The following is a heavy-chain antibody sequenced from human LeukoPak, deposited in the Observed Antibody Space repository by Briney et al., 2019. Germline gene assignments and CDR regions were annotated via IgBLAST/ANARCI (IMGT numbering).Heavy chain of an antibody. CDR3: ARTVGATTDYYYYMDV. D-gene: IGHD1-26*01. V-gene: IGHV1-69*13. CDR2: IIPIFGTA. Sequence: SVKVSCKASGGTFSSYAISWVRQAPGQGLEWMGGIIPIFGTANYAQKFQGRVTITADESTSTAYMELSSLRSEGTAVYYCARTVGATTDYYYYMDVWGKGTTVTVSS. J-gene: IGHJ6*03. CDR1: GGTFSSYA.